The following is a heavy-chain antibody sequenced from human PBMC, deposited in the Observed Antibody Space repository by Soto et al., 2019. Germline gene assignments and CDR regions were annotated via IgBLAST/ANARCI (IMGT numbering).Heavy chain of an antibody. CDR3: ASIFYYYYAMDV. J-gene: IGHJ6*02. V-gene: IGHV3-48*02. CDR1: GFTFSSYS. Sequence: EVKLVESGGGLVQPGGSLRLSCAASGFTFSSYSTNWVRQVPGKGLEWVSYISSSGTPRYYADSVRGRFTISRDDAKNSLYLQMNSLRDEDTAVYYCASIFYYYYAMDVWGQGTTVTVSS. D-gene: IGHD2-15*01. CDR2: ISSSGTPR.